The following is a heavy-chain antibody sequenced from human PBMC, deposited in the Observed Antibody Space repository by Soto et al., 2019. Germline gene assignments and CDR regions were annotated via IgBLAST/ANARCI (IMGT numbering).Heavy chain of an antibody. CDR1: GYTLTELS. CDR3: AXXXXXLFLRXRSAFAI. J-gene: IGHJ3*02. Sequence: SCKVSGYTLTELSMHWVRQAPGKGIERMGGFDPEDGETIYAQKFQGRVTMTEDTSTDTAYMELSSVRSEDTAVYYCAXXXXXLFLRXRSAFAIWGXGTMVTVSS. D-gene: IGHD2-21*01. V-gene: IGHV1-24*01. CDR2: FDPEDGET.